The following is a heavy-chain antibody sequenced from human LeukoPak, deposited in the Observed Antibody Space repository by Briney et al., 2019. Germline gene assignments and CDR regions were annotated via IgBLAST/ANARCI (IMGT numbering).Heavy chain of an antibody. CDR3: ARVLAATRDFDAFDI. J-gene: IGHJ3*02. CDR2: IDHSGST. D-gene: IGHD2-15*01. V-gene: IGHV4-34*01. Sequence: SETLSLTCAVYGGSFSGYYWSWIRQPPGKGLEWIGEIDHSGSTNYNPSLKSRVTISVDTSKNQFSLKLSSVTAADTAVYYCARVLAATRDFDAFDIWGQGTMVTVSS. CDR1: GGSFSGYY.